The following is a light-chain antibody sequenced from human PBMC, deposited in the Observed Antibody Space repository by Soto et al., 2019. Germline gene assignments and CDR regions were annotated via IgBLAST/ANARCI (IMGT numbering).Light chain of an antibody. V-gene: IGKV3-20*01. CDR3: LQYGSSPWT. CDR2: GAS. J-gene: IGKJ1*01. CDR1: QSVSSSW. Sequence: EIVLTQSPGTVSLSPGERATLSCRASQSVSSSWLAWYQQKSGQAPRVLIYGASSRATGIPDRFSGSGSGTDFTITISILEPEDFAVYYCLQYGSSPWTFGQGTKVEIK.